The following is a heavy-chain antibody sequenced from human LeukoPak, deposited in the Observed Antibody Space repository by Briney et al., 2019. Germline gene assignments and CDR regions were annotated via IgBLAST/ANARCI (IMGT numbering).Heavy chain of an antibody. CDR1: GIFISCAW. J-gene: IGHJ6*03. CDR2: IKQDGSDK. D-gene: IGHD2-15*01. V-gene: IGHV3-7*01. Sequence: GASLSLSCASSGIFISCAWMSGVRPPRGKGVGWVANIKQDGSDKYYVDSLKGRFTDSTNNAKNSLYLQINSLRVGETAVYFCARVGAATFYWYYMDVWGKGTTVTVS. CDR3: ARVGAATFYWYYMDV.